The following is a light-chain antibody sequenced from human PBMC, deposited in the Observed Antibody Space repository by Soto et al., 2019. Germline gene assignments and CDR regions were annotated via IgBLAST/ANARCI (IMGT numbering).Light chain of an antibody. J-gene: IGLJ2*01. CDR1: SSNIGAGYD. V-gene: IGLV1-40*01. CDR2: NNN. Sequence: QSVLTQPPSVSGAPGQRVTISCTGSSSNIGAGYDVHWYQQLPGTAPKLLIYNNNNRPSGVPDRFSGSKSVTSASLAITGLQADDEADYCCQSYDSSLSGVVFGGGTKVTVL. CDR3: QSYDSSLSGVV.